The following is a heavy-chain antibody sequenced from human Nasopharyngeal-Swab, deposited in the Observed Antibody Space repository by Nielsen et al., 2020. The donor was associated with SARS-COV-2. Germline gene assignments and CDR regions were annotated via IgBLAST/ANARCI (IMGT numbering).Heavy chain of an antibody. Sequence: GGSLRLPCAASGFTFSSYSMNWVRQAPGKGLEWVSSISSSSSYIYYADSVKGRFTISRDNAKNSLYLQMNSLRAEDTAVYYCARDGSLSSPIDYWGQGTLVTVSS. CDR1: GFTFSSYS. D-gene: IGHD6-13*01. CDR2: ISSSSSYI. CDR3: ARDGSLSSPIDY. J-gene: IGHJ4*02. V-gene: IGHV3-21*04.